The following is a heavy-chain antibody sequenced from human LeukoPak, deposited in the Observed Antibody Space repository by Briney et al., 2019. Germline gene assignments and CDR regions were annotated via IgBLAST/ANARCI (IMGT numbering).Heavy chain of an antibody. CDR1: GYSFTSYW. CDR2: IYPGDSDT. CDR3: ARLVGATTRYYYYYMDV. J-gene: IGHJ6*03. Sequence: GESLKISCKGSGYSFTSYWIGWVRQMPGKGLEWMGIIYPGDSDTRYSPSFQGQVTISADKSISTAYLQWSSLKASDTAMYYCARLVGATTRYYYYYMDVWGKGTTVTVSS. V-gene: IGHV5-51*01. D-gene: IGHD1-26*01.